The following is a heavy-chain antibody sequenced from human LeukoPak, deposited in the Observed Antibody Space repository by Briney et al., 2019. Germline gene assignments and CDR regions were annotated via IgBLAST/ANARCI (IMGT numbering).Heavy chain of an antibody. D-gene: IGHD2/OR15-2a*01. CDR3: ARGKTSQNIVTRKTYNWFDP. J-gene: IGHJ5*02. CDR1: GFTFSNYW. Sequence: GGSLRLSCAASGFTFSNYWMHWVRQAPGKGLVWVSRINNDGSSTNNADSVKGRFTISRDNAKNTLYLQMNSLRAEDTAVYYCARGKTSQNIVTRKTYNWFDPWGQGTLVTVSS. CDR2: INNDGSST. V-gene: IGHV3-74*01.